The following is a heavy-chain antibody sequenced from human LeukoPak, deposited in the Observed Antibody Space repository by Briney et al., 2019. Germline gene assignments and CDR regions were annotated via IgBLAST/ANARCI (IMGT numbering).Heavy chain of an antibody. CDR3: ARAGPAQFDP. Sequence: PGGSLRLSCAASGFTFDDYAMHWVRQAPGKGLEWVSGISWNSGSVGYADSVKGRFTISRDNAKNSLYLQMDSLRAADTAVYYCARAGPAQFDPWGQGTLVTVSS. V-gene: IGHV3-9*01. CDR1: GFTFDDYA. J-gene: IGHJ5*02. CDR2: ISWNSGSV.